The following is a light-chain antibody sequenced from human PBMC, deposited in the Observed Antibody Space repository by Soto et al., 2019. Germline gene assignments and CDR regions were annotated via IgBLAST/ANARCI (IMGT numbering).Light chain of an antibody. J-gene: IGLJ2*01. CDR3: SSYTSSSTRV. Sequence: QSALTQPASVSGSPGQSITISCTGTSSDVGGYNFVSWYQHHPGKAPKLIVYDVSNRPSEISYRFSGSKSGNTASLTISGLQAEDEADYYCSSYTSSSTRVFGGGTQLTVL. CDR2: DVS. CDR1: SSDVGGYNF. V-gene: IGLV2-14*03.